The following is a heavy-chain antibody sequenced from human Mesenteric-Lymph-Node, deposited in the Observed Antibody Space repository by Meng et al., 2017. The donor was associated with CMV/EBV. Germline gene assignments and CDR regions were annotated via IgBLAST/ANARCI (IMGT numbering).Heavy chain of an antibody. J-gene: IGHJ4*02. Sequence: GGSLRLSCVASGFMFTRYGMHWVHQAPGKGLEWVAFIRYDGSSEYYVDSVKGRFTISRDNSKSTLYLQLNSLRVEDTAMYYCAKDPSWELPGTYFHYWGQGTLVTVSS. CDR1: GFMFTRYG. D-gene: IGHD1-26*01. CDR3: AKDPSWELPGTYFHY. V-gene: IGHV3-30*02. CDR2: IRYDGSSE.